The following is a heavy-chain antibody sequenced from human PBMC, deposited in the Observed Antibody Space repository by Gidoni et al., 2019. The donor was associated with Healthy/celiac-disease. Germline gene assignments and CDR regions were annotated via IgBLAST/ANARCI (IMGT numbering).Heavy chain of an antibody. J-gene: IGHJ3*02. CDR1: GGSTSSSSYY. CDR3: ARPGPNCSGGSCYSDAFDI. Sequence: QLQLQESGPGLVKPSEPLSLTCTVSGGSTSSSSYYWGWIRQPPGKGLEWIGSIYYSGSTSYNPSLKSRVTISVDTSKNQFSLKLSSVTAADTAVYYCARPGPNCSGGSCYSDAFDIWGQGTMVTVSS. CDR2: IYYSGST. D-gene: IGHD2-15*01. V-gene: IGHV4-39*01.